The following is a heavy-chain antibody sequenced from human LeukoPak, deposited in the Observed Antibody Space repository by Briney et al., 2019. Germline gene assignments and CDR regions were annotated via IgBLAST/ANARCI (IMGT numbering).Heavy chain of an antibody. D-gene: IGHD4-17*01. V-gene: IGHV2-26*03. CDR3: ARTDYGDYCHPVDH. CDR2: MYSNDEK. J-gene: IGHJ4*02. CDR1: GFSLSDARVG. Sequence: SGPGLVKPTETLTLTCTISGFSLSDARVGVSWLRQPPGKAPEWLAHMYSNDEKSYSTSLKTRLTISKDTSRSQVVLTLTNVDPADTATYFCARTDYGDYCHPVDHWGQGTLVIVSS.